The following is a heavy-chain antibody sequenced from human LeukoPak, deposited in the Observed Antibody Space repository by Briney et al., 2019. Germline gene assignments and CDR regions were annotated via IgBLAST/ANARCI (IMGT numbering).Heavy chain of an antibody. CDR3: ARDRGHPDAFDV. CDR2: ITRDASGT. J-gene: IGHJ3*01. CDR1: GFSLSSYW. Sequence: GGSLRLSCAASGFSLSSYWMYWVRQAPGRGLVWVSHITRDASGTTYADSVKGRFTISRDNAKNTLYLQMNSLRAEDTAVYYCARDRGHPDAFDVWGQGTMVTVSA. V-gene: IGHV3-74*01.